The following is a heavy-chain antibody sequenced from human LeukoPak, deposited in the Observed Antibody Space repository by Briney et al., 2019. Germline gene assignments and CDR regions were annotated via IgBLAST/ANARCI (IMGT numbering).Heavy chain of an antibody. CDR2: IKEDGSEK. V-gene: IGHV3-7*01. D-gene: IGHD3-10*01. Sequence: GGSLRLSCVASGFTFSSYWMSWVRQAPGKGLEWVANIKEDGSEKYYVDSMKGRFTISRDNAKNSQYLQMHSLRAEDTAVYYCARVLGEDYFDYWGQGTLVTVSS. J-gene: IGHJ4*02. CDR3: ARVLGEDYFDY. CDR1: GFTFSSYW.